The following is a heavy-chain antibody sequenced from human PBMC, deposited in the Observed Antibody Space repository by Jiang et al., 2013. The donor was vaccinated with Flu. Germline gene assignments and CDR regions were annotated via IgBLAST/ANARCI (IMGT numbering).Heavy chain of an antibody. CDR1: GDSVSSPIYF. J-gene: IGHJ3*01. V-gene: IGHV4-39*01. Sequence: GLVKPSETLSLTCTVSGDSVSSPIYFWAWIRQPPGKGLEWIGSVHNSGSTYYSPPLKSRVTISVDTSENQFSLRLSSVTAADTAVYYCARRDPYSSGWYHFGDFDVWGRGTKVTVSS. D-gene: IGHD6-19*01. CDR2: VHNSGST. CDR3: ARRDPYSSGWYHFGDFDV.